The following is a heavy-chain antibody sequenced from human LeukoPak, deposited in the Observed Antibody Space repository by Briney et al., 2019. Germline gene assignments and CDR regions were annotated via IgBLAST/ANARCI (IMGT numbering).Heavy chain of an antibody. CDR3: ARSDSRGLPFDY. D-gene: IGHD3-22*01. CDR1: SGSISTYY. V-gene: IGHV4-59*01. Sequence: SETLSLTCTVSSGSISTYYWSWIRQPPGKGLEYIGNIYYTGSTNYNPSLKSRVTISVDTSKNQFSLRLSSVTAADTAVYYCARSDSRGLPFDYWGQGTLVTVSS. J-gene: IGHJ4*02. CDR2: IYYTGST.